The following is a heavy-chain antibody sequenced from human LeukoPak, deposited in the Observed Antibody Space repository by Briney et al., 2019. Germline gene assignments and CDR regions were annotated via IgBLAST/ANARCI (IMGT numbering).Heavy chain of an antibody. J-gene: IGHJ4*02. V-gene: IGHV4-59*11. D-gene: IGHD5-18*01. CDR1: GGSISSHY. CDR2: IYYSGST. CDR3: AVYSYGSFDY. Sequence: SETLSLTCTVSGGSISSHYWSWIRQPPGKGLEWIGYIYYSGSTNYNPSLKSRVTISVDTSKNQFSLKLSSVTAADTAVYYCAVYSYGSFDYWGQGTLVTVSS.